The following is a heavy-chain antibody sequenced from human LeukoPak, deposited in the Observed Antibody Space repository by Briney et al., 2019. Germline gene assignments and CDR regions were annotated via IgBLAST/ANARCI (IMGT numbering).Heavy chain of an antibody. CDR3: ARGNVAVSRDY. V-gene: IGHV3-48*04. J-gene: IGHJ4*02. CDR1: AFTFRDYS. Sequence: PGGSLRLSCAASAFTFRDYSMNWVRQAPGKGLEWVSYISTSSSTIYYADSVKGRFTISRDNVKNSLYLQMNSLRAEDTAVYYCARGNVAVSRDYWGQGTLATVSS. D-gene: IGHD2-15*01. CDR2: ISTSSSTI.